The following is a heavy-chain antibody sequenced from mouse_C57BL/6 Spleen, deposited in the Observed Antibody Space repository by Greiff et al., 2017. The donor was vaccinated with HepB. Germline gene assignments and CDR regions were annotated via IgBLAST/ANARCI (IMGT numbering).Heavy chain of an antibody. CDR1: GFTFSDYG. CDR2: ISSGSSTI. J-gene: IGHJ1*03. V-gene: IGHV5-17*01. D-gene: IGHD1-1*01. Sequence: EVKLVESGGGLVKPGGSLKLSCAASGFTFSDYGMHWVRQAPEKGLEWVAYISSGSSTIYYADTVKGRFTISRDNAKNTLFLQMTSLRSEDTAMYYGARSTYDGSSLTDVWGTGTTVTVSS. CDR3: ARSTYDGSSLTDV.